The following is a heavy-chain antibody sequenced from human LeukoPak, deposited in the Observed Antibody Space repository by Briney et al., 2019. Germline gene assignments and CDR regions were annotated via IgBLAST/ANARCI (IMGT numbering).Heavy chain of an antibody. CDR1: GFTFSSYA. J-gene: IGHJ6*03. D-gene: IGHD6-25*01. V-gene: IGHV3-23*01. CDR3: AKDPAAYYYYYMDV. CDR2: ISGSGGST. Sequence: GGSLRLSCAASGFTFSSYAMSWVRQAPGKGLEWVSAISGSGGSTYYADSVKGRFTISRDNSKNTLYLQMNSLRAEDTAVYYCAKDPAAYYYYYMDVWGKGTTVTVSS.